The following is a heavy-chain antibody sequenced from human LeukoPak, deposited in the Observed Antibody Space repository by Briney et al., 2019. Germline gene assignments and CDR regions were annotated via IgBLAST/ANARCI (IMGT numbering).Heavy chain of an antibody. CDR1: GFTFSSYA. D-gene: IGHD1-1*01. J-gene: IGHJ4*02. Sequence: GGSLRLSCAASGFTFSSYAMSWVRQTPEKGLEWGAAITDSGGDTFHADSVKGRFAISRANSRDTLYLQMNSLRVEDTAVYYCVKGSTTSRPYYFDHWGQGALVTVSS. V-gene: IGHV3-23*01. CDR3: VKGSTTSRPYYFDH. CDR2: ITDSGGDT.